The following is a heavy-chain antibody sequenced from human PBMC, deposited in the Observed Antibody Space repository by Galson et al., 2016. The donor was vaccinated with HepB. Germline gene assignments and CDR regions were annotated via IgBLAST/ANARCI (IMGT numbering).Heavy chain of an antibody. V-gene: IGHV1-69*13. CDR3: ASGTPVVTEIPEYFQH. CDR2: ITPMFGTA. CDR1: GYTFTSYY. J-gene: IGHJ1*01. D-gene: IGHD4-23*01. Sequence: SVKVSCKASGYTFTSYYMHWVRQAPGQGLEWMGGITPMFGTANYAQKFRGRVTITADESTNTVYMELSSLRSDDTAVYYCASGTPVVTEIPEYFQHWGQGTLVIVSS.